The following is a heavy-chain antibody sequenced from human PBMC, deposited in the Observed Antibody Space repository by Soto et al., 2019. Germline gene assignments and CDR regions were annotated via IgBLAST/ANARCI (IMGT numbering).Heavy chain of an antibody. J-gene: IGHJ4*02. Sequence: GGSLRLSCAASGFTFSSYGMHWVRQAPGKGLEWVAVIWYDGSNKYYADSVKGRFTISRDNSKNTLYLQMNSLRAEDTAVYYCARDRYCCCGSCYSFPSYFYYWGKGSLVTVSS. D-gene: IGHD2-15*01. V-gene: IGHV3-33*01. CDR3: ARDRYCCCGSCYSFPSYFYY. CDR2: IWYDGSNK. CDR1: GFTFSSYG.